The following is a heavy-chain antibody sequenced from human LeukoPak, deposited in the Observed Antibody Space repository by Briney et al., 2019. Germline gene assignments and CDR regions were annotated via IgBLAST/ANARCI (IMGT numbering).Heavy chain of an antibody. CDR1: GYTFTNYG. Sequence: GASVKVSCKASGYTFTNYGVCWVRQAPGQGLEWMGWINTDTGNPTYAQGFTGRFVFSLDTSVSTAYLQISSLKAEDTAVYYCARTYFYGSGSYNIDPWGQGTLVTVSS. D-gene: IGHD3-10*01. V-gene: IGHV7-4-1*02. J-gene: IGHJ5*02. CDR3: ARTYFYGSGSYNIDP. CDR2: INTDTGNP.